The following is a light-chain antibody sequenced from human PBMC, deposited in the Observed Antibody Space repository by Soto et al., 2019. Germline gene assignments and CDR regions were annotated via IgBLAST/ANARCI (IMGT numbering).Light chain of an antibody. Sequence: QSVLTQPASVSGSPGQSITISCTGTISDIETYNLVSWYQQYPGKAPKLLIYEDSKRPSGVSDRFSGSKSVNTASLTIYGLHAEDEADYHCCSFAGRNTFVFGAGTKLTVL. CDR2: EDS. CDR3: CSFAGRNTFV. CDR1: ISDIETYNL. J-gene: IGLJ1*01. V-gene: IGLV2-23*01.